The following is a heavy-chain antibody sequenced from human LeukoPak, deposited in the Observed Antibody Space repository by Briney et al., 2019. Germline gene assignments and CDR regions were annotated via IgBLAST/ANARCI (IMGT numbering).Heavy chain of an antibody. D-gene: IGHD3-10*01. CDR1: GFTSSSYW. J-gene: IGHJ5*02. Sequence: GGSLRLSCAASGFTSSSYWMHWVRQAPGKGLVWVSCINSDGSSINYADSVKGRFTISRDNAKNTLYLQMNSLRAEDAAVYYCARGRGPYGWFDPWGQGTLVTVSS. CDR3: ARGRGPYGWFDP. CDR2: INSDGSSI. V-gene: IGHV3-74*01.